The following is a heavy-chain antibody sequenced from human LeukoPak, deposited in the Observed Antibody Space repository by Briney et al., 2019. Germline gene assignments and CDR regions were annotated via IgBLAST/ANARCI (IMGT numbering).Heavy chain of an antibody. J-gene: IGHJ4*02. CDR3: VRDATLIPGTVYFDY. CDR2: INTDSSSI. CDR1: GFTFNIYE. V-gene: IGHV3-48*03. Sequence: GGSLRLSCAASGFTFNIYEMNWVRRAPGKGLEWISHINTDSSSIHYADSMKGRFTISRDNAKNSLYLQMNNLRGEDTAIYYCVRDATLIPGTVYFDYWGQGALVTVSS. D-gene: IGHD2-15*01.